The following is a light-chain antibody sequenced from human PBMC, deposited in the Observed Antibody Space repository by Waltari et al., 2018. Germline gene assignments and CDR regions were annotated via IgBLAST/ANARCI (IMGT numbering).Light chain of an antibody. Sequence: SYELNQPHSVSVSPGQTARITCSGDKLGDKYTCWYQQKPGQSPVLVISQDTKRPSGIPERFSGSKSGNTADLTISGTQATDEADYYCQAWDSITVVFGGGTKLTVL. CDR3: QAWDSITVV. J-gene: IGLJ2*01. CDR1: KLGDKY. V-gene: IGLV3-1*01. CDR2: QDT.